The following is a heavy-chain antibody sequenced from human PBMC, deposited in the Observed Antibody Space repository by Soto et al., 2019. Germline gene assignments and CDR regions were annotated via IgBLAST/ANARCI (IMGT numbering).Heavy chain of an antibody. V-gene: IGHV6-1*01. CDR3: ARDPVTAADYFDY. J-gene: IGHJ4*02. D-gene: IGHD6-13*01. CDR1: GDSVSSNSAT. Sequence: SQTLSLTCAISGDSVSSNSATWNFIRQSPSRSLEWLGRTYYRSKWYYDYAVSVKSRITINPDTSKNQFSLQLNSVTPEDTAVYYCARDPVTAADYFDYWGPGTLVTVSS. CDR2: TYYRSKWYY.